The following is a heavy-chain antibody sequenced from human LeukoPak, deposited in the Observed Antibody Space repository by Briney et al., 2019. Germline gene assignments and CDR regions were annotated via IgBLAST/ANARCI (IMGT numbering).Heavy chain of an antibody. Sequence: SETLSLTCTVSGGSISSYYRSWIRQPPGKGLEWIAYLFYSGSTDYNPSLESRVTISVDTSKNQFSLKLRSVTAADTAVYYCATVAVIRGVTYFDYWGQGTLVTVSS. CDR1: GGSISSYY. J-gene: IGHJ4*02. CDR2: LFYSGST. CDR3: ATVAVIRGVTYFDY. V-gene: IGHV4-59*01. D-gene: IGHD3-10*01.